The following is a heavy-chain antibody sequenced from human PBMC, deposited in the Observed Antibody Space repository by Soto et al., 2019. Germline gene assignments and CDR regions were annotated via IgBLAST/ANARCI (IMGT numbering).Heavy chain of an antibody. CDR1: GGSISSYY. CDR2: IYYSGST. CDR3: ARDYRRGYSGYDRVYYYGMDV. D-gene: IGHD5-12*01. Sequence: PSETLSLTCTVSGGSISSYYWSWIRQPPGKGLEWIGYIYYSGSTNYNPSLKSRVTISVDTSKNPFSLKLSSVTAADTAVYYCARDYRRGYSGYDRVYYYGMDVWGQGTTVTVSS. J-gene: IGHJ6*02. V-gene: IGHV4-59*01.